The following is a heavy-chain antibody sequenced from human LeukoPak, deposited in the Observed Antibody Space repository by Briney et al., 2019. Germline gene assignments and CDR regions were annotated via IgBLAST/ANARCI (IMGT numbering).Heavy chain of an antibody. J-gene: IGHJ5*02. CDR1: GYTFTSYG. CDR2: ISAYNGNT. Sequence: AAVTVSCKASGYTFTSYGSSWVGQAPGEGGEGMGWISAYNGNTNYAQKLQGRVTITTDTSTSTAYMELRSLRSDDTAVYYCARDRRFGDYNWFDPWGQGTLVTVSS. V-gene: IGHV1-18*01. CDR3: ARDRRFGDYNWFDP. D-gene: IGHD3-10*01.